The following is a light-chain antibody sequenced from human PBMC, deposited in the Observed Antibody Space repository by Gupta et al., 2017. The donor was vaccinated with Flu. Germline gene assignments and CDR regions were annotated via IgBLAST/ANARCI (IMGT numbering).Light chain of an antibody. CDR1: TGNIASDY. V-gene: IGLV6-57*03. Sequence: TQPHSVPESPRQTVTISCTRSTGNIASDYVQWYQQRPGSAPTPVIYSDSRRPSGVPDRFSGSNDTTSATATLTMAEAAADADDYYFLQAYDNSHWVFGGGTTVTVL. CDR2: SDS. CDR3: QAYDNSHWV. J-gene: IGLJ3*02.